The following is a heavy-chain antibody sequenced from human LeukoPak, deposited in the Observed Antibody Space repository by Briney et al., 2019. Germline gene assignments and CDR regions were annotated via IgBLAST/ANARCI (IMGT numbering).Heavy chain of an antibody. CDR1: GGSNSSSSYY. CDR2: IYYSGST. D-gene: IGHD3-10*01. CDR3: ARDWYYYGSGSYYLLHFDY. J-gene: IGHJ4*02. V-gene: IGHV4-39*07. Sequence: SETLSLTCTVSGGSNSSSSYYWGWIRQPPGKGLEWIGSIYYSGSTYYNPSLKSRVTISVDTSKNQFSLKLSPVTAADTAVYYCARDWYYYGSGSYYLLHFDYWGQGTLVTVSS.